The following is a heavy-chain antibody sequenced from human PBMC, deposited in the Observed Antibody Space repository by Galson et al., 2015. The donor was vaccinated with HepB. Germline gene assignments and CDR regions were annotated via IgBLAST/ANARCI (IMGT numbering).Heavy chain of an antibody. CDR3: ARPAHGDYYYGMDV. V-gene: IGHV3-33*01. J-gene: IGHJ6*02. Sequence: SLRLSCAASGFTFSSYGMHWVRQAPGKGLEWVAVIWYDGNNKYYTDSVKGRFTISRDNSKNTLYLQMDSLRAEDTAVYYCARPAHGDYYYGMDVWGPGAPVTVSS. D-gene: IGHD4-17*01. CDR2: IWYDGNNK. CDR1: GFTFSSYG.